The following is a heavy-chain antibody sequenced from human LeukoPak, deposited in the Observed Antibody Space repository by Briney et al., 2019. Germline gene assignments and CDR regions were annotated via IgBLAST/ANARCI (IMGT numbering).Heavy chain of an antibody. Sequence: GGSLRLSCAASGFTVSSNYMSWVRQAPGKGLEWVAVISYDGSNKYYADSVKGRFTISRDNSKNTLYLQMNSLRAEDTAVYYCARDRLEYYYDTRGEYFQHWGQGTLVTVSS. D-gene: IGHD3-22*01. V-gene: IGHV3-30-3*01. CDR3: ARDRLEYYYDTRGEYFQH. CDR1: GFTVSSNY. J-gene: IGHJ1*01. CDR2: ISYDGSNK.